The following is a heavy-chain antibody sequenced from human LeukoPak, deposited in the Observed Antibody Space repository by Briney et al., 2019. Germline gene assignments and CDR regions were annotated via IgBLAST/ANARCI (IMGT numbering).Heavy chain of an antibody. Sequence: GGSLRLSCVASGFTFSGCWMHWVRQVPGKGLVWVSRINSDGSSTRYADSVKGRFTISRDNAKNTLYLQMNSLRAEDTAVYYCATEYASGRNYYYYMDVWGKGTTVTVSS. CDR3: ATEYASGRNYYYYMDV. D-gene: IGHD3-10*01. J-gene: IGHJ6*03. CDR1: GFTFSGCW. V-gene: IGHV3-74*01. CDR2: INSDGSST.